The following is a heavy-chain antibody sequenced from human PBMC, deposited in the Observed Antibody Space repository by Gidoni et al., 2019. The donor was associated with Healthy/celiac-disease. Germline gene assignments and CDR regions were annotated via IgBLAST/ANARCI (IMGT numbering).Heavy chain of an antibody. D-gene: IGHD3-10*01. CDR1: GFTFGDYA. V-gene: IGHV3-49*04. CDR3: TRVGSYYGSGSPYYFDY. CDR2: IRSKAYGGTT. J-gene: IGHJ4*02. Sequence: EVQLVESGGGLVQPGRSLRLSCTASGFTFGDYAMSWVRQAPGKGLEWVGFIRSKAYGGTTEYAASVKGRFTISRDDSKSIAYLQMNSLKTEDTAVYYCTRVGSYYGSGSPYYFDYWGQGTLVTVSS.